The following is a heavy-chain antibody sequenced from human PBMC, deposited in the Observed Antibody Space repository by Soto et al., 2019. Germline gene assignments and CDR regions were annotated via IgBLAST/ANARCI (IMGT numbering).Heavy chain of an antibody. D-gene: IGHD2-15*01. CDR1: GGSISSGDYY. CDR3: QVVAATALEYYYYGMDV. Sequence: SETLSLTCTVSGGSISSGDYYWSWIRQPPGKGLEWIGYIYYSGSTYYNPSLKSRVTISVDTSKNQFSLKLSSVTAADTAVYYCQVVAATALEYYYYGMDVWGQGTTVTV. CDR2: IYYSGST. J-gene: IGHJ6*02. V-gene: IGHV4-30-4*01.